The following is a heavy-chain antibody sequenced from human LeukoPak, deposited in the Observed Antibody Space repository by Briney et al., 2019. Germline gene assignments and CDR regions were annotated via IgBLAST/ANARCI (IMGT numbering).Heavy chain of an antibody. CDR3: ARAEEYKWPGPFDY. J-gene: IGHJ4*02. CDR2: ISYIGST. V-gene: IGHV4-59*11. D-gene: IGHD1-1*01. Sequence: RPAETLSLTCTVSGGSISGHYWSWIRQPPGKGLEWIGYISYIGSTNYNPSRNSRFTISVDTPKNQFSLKLNSMTAADTAVYYCARAEEYKWPGPFDYWGQGTLVAVSS. CDR1: GGSISGHY.